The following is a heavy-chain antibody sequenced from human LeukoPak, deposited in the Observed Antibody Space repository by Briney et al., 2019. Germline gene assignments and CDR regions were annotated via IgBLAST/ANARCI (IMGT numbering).Heavy chain of an antibody. D-gene: IGHD2-15*01. CDR2: IRYDGSNK. V-gene: IGHV3-30*02. J-gene: IGHJ5*02. Sequence: GGSLRLSCAASGFTFSSYGMHWVRQAPGKGLEWVAFIRYDGSNKYYADSVKGRFTISRDNSKNTLYLQMNSLRAEDTAVYYCAKDLSIAVSTSNWFDPWGQGTLVTVSS. CDR1: GFTFSSYG. CDR3: AKDLSIAVSTSNWFDP.